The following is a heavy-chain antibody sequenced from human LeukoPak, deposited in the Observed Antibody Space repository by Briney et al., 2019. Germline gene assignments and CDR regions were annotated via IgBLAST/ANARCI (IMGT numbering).Heavy chain of an antibody. D-gene: IGHD5-24*01. CDR2: IYPGGSET. J-gene: IGHJ4*02. CDR1: GYTFSSYW. V-gene: IGHV5-51*01. Sequence: GESLKISCKGSGYTFSSYWNAWVRQRPGKGLGWMGIIYPGGSETRYDPSFQGQVTISADMSTSTAYLQWSSLRASDTAMYYCARASRDGYNQNFDHWGQGTLVTVSS. CDR3: ARASRDGYNQNFDH.